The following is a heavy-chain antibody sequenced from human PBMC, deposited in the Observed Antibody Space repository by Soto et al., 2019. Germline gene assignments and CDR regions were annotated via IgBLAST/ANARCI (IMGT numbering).Heavy chain of an antibody. CDR2: IYNIGST. CDR3: ARDGRGWCDP. Sequence: QVQLQESGPGLVKPSETLSLTCTVSGGSISSYYWSLIRQPPGKGLEWIGYIYNIGSTNYNPSLKSRVTRSVDTSKNQFCLKLSSVTAADTAVYYCARDGRGWCDPCGQGTMVTVSS. CDR1: GGSISSYY. V-gene: IGHV4-59*01. J-gene: IGHJ5*02. D-gene: IGHD2-15*01.